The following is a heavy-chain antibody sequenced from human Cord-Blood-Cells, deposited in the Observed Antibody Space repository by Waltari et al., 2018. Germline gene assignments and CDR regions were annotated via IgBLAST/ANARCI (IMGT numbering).Heavy chain of an antibody. D-gene: IGHD3-3*01. CDR3: ARDKSAYYDFWSGYYYFDY. CDR1: GFTLSSYE. Sequence: EVQLVESGGGLVQPGGSLRLSCAASGFTLSSYEMHWVRQATGKGLEWVSYMSSSGSTIYYADSVKGRFTSARDNAKNSLYLQMNSLRAEDTAVYYCARDKSAYYDFWSGYYYFDYWGQGTLVTVSS. J-gene: IGHJ4*02. V-gene: IGHV3-48*03. CDR2: MSSSGSTI.